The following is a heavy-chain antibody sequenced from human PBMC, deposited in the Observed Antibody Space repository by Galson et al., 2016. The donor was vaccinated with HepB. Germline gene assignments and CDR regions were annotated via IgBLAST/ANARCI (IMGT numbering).Heavy chain of an antibody. CDR2: IDPSDSYT. V-gene: IGHV5-10-1*01. D-gene: IGHD1-14*01. Sequence: QSGAEVTKPGESLTISCKTSGYSFGNYWITWVRQMPGKGLEWLGRIDPSDSYTNYSPSFQGHVTISVDESISTAYLQWSSLKAADSGMYFCARLTGDQSGDDYPYMDVWGKGTTVTVSS. CDR1: GYSFGNYW. CDR3: ARLTGDQSGDDYPYMDV. J-gene: IGHJ6*03.